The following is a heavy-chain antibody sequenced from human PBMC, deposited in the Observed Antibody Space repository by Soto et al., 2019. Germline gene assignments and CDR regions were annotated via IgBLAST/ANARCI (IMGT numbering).Heavy chain of an antibody. J-gene: IGHJ5*02. D-gene: IGHD2-8*02. CDR1: GFTFRRHG. V-gene: IGHV3-33*03. CDR2: IWYDGSGQ. CDR3: VRWSNHEVVDP. Sequence: QEQLVESGGGVVQPGMSLRLSCEGSGFTFRRHGMHWVRQSPGKGLEWLAVIWYDGSGQYYADSVKGRFTISRDNSKNMLYLKLNPLTVEDEAVYECVRWSNHEVVDPWGQGTMVTVS.